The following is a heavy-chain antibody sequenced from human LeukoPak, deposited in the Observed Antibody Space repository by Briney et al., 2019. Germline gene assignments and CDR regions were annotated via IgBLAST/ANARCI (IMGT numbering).Heavy chain of an antibody. CDR3: ARGCSGGSCYDN. V-gene: IGHV3-64*04. D-gene: IGHD2-15*01. J-gene: IGHJ4*02. Sequence: GGSLRLSCSASGFTFSRYPMHWVRQAPGKGLEYVSAISGNGGSTYYADSVKGRFTISRDNAKNMLYLQMNSLRAEDTAVYYCARGCSGGSCYDNWGQGTLVTVPS. CDR2: ISGNGGST. CDR1: GFTFSRYP.